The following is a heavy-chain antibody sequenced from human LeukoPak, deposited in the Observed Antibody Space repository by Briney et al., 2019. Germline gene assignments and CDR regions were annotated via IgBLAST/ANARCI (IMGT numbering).Heavy chain of an antibody. CDR2: MKPNSGNT. CDR3: ASDRPRNNYDTSGFECFQH. CDR1: GYTFTNYD. D-gene: IGHD3-22*01. J-gene: IGHJ1*01. Sequence: ASVKVSCKASGYTFTNYDINWVRQASGQGLEWMGYMKPNSGNTGYAQKFQGRVTMTRDTSANTVYMELSSLRSEDTAVYYCASDRPRNNYDTSGFECFQHWGQGTLLTVSS. V-gene: IGHV1-8*01.